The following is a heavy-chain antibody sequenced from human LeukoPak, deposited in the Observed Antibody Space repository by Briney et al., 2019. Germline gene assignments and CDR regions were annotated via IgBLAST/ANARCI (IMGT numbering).Heavy chain of an antibody. CDR3: ARGLIDSRNYYYGGWFDP. V-gene: IGHV4-59*01. Sequence: PSETLSLTCTVYGDSISSYYLNWIRQPPGKGLEWIGYMYYNGNTNYNPSLKSRVTISVDTPKNQFSLKLTSVTAADTAVYYCARGLIDSRNYYYGGWFDPWGQGTLVIVSS. CDR1: GDSISSYY. J-gene: IGHJ5*02. CDR2: MYYNGNT. D-gene: IGHD3-22*01.